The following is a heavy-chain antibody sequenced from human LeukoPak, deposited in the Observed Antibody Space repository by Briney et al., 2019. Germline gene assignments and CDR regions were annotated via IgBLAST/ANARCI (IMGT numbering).Heavy chain of an antibody. D-gene: IGHD6-6*01. CDR2: IIPIFGTA. CDR1: GGTFSSYA. Sequence: ASVKVSCKASGGTFSSYAISWVRQAPEQGLEWMGGIIPIFGTANYAQKFQGRVTITADESTSTAYMELSSLRSEDTAVYYCARAEQQLVREGWFDPWGQGTLVTVSS. CDR3: ARAEQQLVREGWFDP. J-gene: IGHJ5*02. V-gene: IGHV1-69*13.